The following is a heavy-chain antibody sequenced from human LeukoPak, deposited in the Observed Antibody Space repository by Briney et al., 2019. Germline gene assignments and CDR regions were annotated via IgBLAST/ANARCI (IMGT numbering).Heavy chain of an antibody. J-gene: IGHJ6*02. V-gene: IGHV3-23*01. CDR3: AKDYGDYPGMDV. CDR2: ISGSGGST. Sequence: GGSLRLSCAASGFTFSSYAMSWVRQAPGKGLEWVSAISGSGGSTYYADSVMGRFTISRDNSKNTLYLQMNSLRAEDTAVYYCAKDYGDYPGMDVWGQGTTVTVSS. CDR1: GFTFSSYA. D-gene: IGHD4-17*01.